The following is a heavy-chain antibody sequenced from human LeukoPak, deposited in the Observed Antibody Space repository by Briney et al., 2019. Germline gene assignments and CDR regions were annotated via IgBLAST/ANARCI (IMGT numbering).Heavy chain of an antibody. Sequence: PEGSLRLSCAASGFAFSNYAMNWVRQAPGKGLEWVSGITVRSSTTYYADSVKGRFTISRDDSKNTLYLQMNSLRAGDTAVYYCAKGLPEYYDGSESPPSWGQGTLVTVSS. CDR1: GFAFSNYA. J-gene: IGHJ4*02. CDR3: AKGLPEYYDGSESPPS. D-gene: IGHD3-10*01. CDR2: ITVRSSTT. V-gene: IGHV3-23*01.